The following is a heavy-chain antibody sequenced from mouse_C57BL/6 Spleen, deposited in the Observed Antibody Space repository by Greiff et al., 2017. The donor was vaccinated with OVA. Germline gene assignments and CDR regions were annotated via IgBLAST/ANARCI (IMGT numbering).Heavy chain of an antibody. CDR1: GYTFTSYW. CDR3: AREDYYGSSLSHAMDY. V-gene: IGHV1-72*01. CDR2: IDPNSGGT. D-gene: IGHD1-1*01. Sequence: KQSCKASGYTFTSYWMHWVKQRPGRGLEWIGRIDPNSGGTKYNEKFKSKATLTVDKPSSTAYMQLSSLTSEDSAVYYCAREDYYGSSLSHAMDYWGQGTSVTVSS. J-gene: IGHJ4*01.